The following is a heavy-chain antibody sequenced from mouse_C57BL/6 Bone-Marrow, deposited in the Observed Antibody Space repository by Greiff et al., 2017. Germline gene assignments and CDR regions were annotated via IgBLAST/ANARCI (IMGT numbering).Heavy chain of an antibody. Sequence: DVKLVESGGGLVKPGGSLKLSCAASGFTFSDYGMHWVRQAPEKGLEWVAYISSGSSTIYYADTVKGRFTISRDNAKNTLFLQLTSLRSEDTAMYYCARGLLRSWFAYWGQGTLVTVSA. CDR3: ARGLLRSWFAY. CDR2: ISSGSSTI. J-gene: IGHJ3*01. D-gene: IGHD1-1*01. V-gene: IGHV5-17*01. CDR1: GFTFSDYG.